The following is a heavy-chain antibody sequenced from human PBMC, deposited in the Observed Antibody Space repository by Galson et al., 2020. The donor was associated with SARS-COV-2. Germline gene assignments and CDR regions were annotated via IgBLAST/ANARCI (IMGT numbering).Heavy chain of an antibody. CDR2: INRDGNQE. Sequence: GGSLRLSCTASGFTSRGYWMTWVRQPPGRGLEWVAYINRDGNQEDYVDSARGRFTISRDNVESSVYLQMNSLRAEDTAVYYCARILPSGYYDHWGQGTLVTVSS. J-gene: IGHJ4*02. D-gene: IGHD1-1*01. CDR1: GFTSRGYW. V-gene: IGHV3-7*01. CDR3: ARILPSGYYDH.